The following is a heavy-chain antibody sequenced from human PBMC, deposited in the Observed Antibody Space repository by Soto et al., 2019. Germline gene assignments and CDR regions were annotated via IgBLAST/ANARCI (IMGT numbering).Heavy chain of an antibody. Sequence: SETLSLTCAVYGGSFSGYYWSWIRQPPGKGLEWIGEINHSGSTNYNPSLKSRVTTSVDTSKNQFSLKLSSVTAADTAVYYCARALGYCSGGSCYLDYWGQGTLVTVSS. CDR3: ARALGYCSGGSCYLDY. J-gene: IGHJ4*02. D-gene: IGHD2-15*01. CDR1: GGSFSGYY. CDR2: INHSGST. V-gene: IGHV4-34*01.